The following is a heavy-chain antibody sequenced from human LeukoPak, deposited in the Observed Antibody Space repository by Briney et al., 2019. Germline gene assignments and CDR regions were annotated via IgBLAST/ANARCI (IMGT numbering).Heavy chain of an antibody. J-gene: IGHJ6*03. CDR3: AKGRGWEASYYYYYMDV. D-gene: IGHD1-26*01. CDR2: ISSSGSTI. CDR1: GFTFSSYE. V-gene: IGHV3-48*03. Sequence: GGSLRLSCAASGFTFSSYEMNWVRQAPGKGLEWVSYISSSGSTIYYADSVKGRFTISRDNSKNTLYLQMNSLRAEDTAVYYCAKGRGWEASYYYYYMDVWGKGTTVTISS.